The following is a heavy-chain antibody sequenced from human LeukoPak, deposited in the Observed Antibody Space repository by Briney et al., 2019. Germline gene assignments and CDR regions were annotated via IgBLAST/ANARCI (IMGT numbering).Heavy chain of an antibody. D-gene: IGHD6-19*01. CDR1: GGSISSSSYY. Sequence: PSETLSLTCTVSGGSISSSSYYWGWIRQPPGKGLEWIGSIYHSGSTNYNPSLKSRVTISVDKSKNQFSLKLSSVTAADTAVYYCARDAGISGYSSGWAPSDPWGQGTLVTVSS. CDR2: IYHSGST. J-gene: IGHJ5*02. CDR3: ARDAGISGYSSGWAPSDP. V-gene: IGHV4-39*07.